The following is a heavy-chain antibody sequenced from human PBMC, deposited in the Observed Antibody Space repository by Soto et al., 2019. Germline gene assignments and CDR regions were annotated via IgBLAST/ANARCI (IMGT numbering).Heavy chain of an antibody. CDR3: ARDAQYQHPEGYYYYYMDV. D-gene: IGHD2-2*01. Sequence: GASVKVSCKASGYTFTSYDINWVRQATGQGLEWMGWMNPNSGNTGYAQKFQGRVTMTRNTSISTAYMELSSLRSEDTAVYYCARDAQYQHPEGYYYYYMDVWGKGTTVTVSS. CDR2: MNPNSGNT. J-gene: IGHJ6*03. CDR1: GYTFTSYD. V-gene: IGHV1-8*01.